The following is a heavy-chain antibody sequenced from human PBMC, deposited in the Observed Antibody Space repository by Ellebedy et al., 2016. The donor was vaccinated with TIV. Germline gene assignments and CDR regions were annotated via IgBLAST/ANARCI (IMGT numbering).Heavy chain of an antibody. CDR2: INHSGST. D-gene: IGHD3-16*01. CDR1: GGSFSGYY. Sequence: SETLSLTCAVYGGSFSGYYWSWIRQPPGKGLEWIGEINHSGSTNYNPSLKSRVTISVDTSKNQFSLKLSSVTAADTAVYYCARGFGGVQSQDYGMDVWGQGTTVTVSS. J-gene: IGHJ6*02. V-gene: IGHV4-34*01. CDR3: ARGFGGVQSQDYGMDV.